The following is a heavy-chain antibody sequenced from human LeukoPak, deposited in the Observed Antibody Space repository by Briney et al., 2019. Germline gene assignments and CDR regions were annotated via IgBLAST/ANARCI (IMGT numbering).Heavy chain of an antibody. J-gene: IGHJ4*02. CDR1: GFTFSSYG. CDR2: ISYDGGNK. CDR3: AKESWQQLFDFDY. V-gene: IGHV3-30*18. D-gene: IGHD6-13*01. Sequence: GGSLRLSCAASGFTFSSYGMHWVRQAPGKGLEWVAVISYDGGNKYYADSVKGRFTISRDNSKNTLYLQMNSLRAEDTAVYYCAKESWQQLFDFDYWGQGTLVTVSS.